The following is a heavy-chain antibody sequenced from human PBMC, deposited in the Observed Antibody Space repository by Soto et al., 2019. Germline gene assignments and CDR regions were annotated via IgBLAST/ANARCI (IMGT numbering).Heavy chain of an antibody. CDR1: GFTVSSNY. D-gene: IGHD6-19*01. Sequence: EVQLVASGGGLVQPGGSLRLSCAASGFTVSSNYMSWVRQAPGKGLEWVSGIYSGGSTYYADSVKGRFTISRDNSKNTLYLQMNSLRAEDTAVYYCPRGLFSGWHYFDYWGQGTLVPVSS. CDR2: IYSGGST. CDR3: PRGLFSGWHYFDY. V-gene: IGHV3-66*01. J-gene: IGHJ4*02.